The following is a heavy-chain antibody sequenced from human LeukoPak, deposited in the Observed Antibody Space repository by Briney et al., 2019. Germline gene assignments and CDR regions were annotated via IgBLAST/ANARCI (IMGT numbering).Heavy chain of an antibody. CDR3: AREGEVIVTDNLFY. D-gene: IGHD2-21*01. Sequence: GASVKVSCKASGYTFTSYYMHWVRQAPGQGLGWMGIINPSGGSTTYAQMFQGRVTMTRDTSTRTVYMELSSLRSEDTAAYYCAREGEVIVTDNLFYWGQGTLVTVSS. CDR2: INPSGGST. J-gene: IGHJ4*02. CDR1: GYTFTSYY. V-gene: IGHV1-46*01.